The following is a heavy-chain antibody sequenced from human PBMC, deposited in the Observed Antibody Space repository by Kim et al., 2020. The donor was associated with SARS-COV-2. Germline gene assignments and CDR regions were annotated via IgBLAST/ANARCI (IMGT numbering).Heavy chain of an antibody. J-gene: IGHJ4*02. Sequence: DPAKGRFIISRDNSMNTLYLHMNSLRAEDTAVYYCVKDLGYSSGWYYFDHWGKGALVTVSS. V-gene: IGHV3-23*01. D-gene: IGHD6-19*01. CDR3: VKDLGYSSGWYYFDH.